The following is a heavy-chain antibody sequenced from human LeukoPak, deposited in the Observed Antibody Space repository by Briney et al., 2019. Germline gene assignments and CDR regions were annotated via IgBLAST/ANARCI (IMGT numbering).Heavy chain of an antibody. D-gene: IGHD1-26*01. Sequence: GESLKISCKGSGYSFTSYWIGWVRQMPGKGLEWMNIIYPGDSDTRYSPAFQGKVTLSADKSISTAYLQWSSLKASDTAMYYCARRSGSYYYFDYWGQGTLVTVSS. CDR2: IYPGDSDT. CDR1: GYSFTSYW. V-gene: IGHV5-51*01. J-gene: IGHJ4*02. CDR3: ARRSGSYYYFDY.